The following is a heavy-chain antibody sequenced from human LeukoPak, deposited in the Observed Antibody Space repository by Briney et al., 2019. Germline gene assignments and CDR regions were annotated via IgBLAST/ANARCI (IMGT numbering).Heavy chain of an antibody. CDR1: GGSISSGGYY. Sequence: LSLTCTVSGGSISSGGYYWSWIRQAPGKGLEWVSYISYSGDTIYYADSVKGRFTVSRDNAKNSLYLQMNSLRVEDTAVYYCARLGIITAAGSNDYWGQGTLVTVSS. CDR3: ARLGIITAAGSNDY. V-gene: IGHV3-11*01. CDR2: ISYSGDTI. J-gene: IGHJ4*02. D-gene: IGHD6-13*01.